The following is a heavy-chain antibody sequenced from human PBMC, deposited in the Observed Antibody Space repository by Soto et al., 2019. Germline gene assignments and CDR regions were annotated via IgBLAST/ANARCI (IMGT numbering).Heavy chain of an antibody. J-gene: IGHJ6*02. CDR3: ARGHLAGDYHSYGMDV. V-gene: IGHV3-64*07. CDR2: ISNDAVHT. Sequence: EVQLVESGGGLVQPGGSLTLSCIASGFTFTTYCMHWVRQAPGKGLEYLSAISNDAVHTYYAESVKDRFNISRDNSKDTVDLHRGCLSPEDMAVYYCARGHLAGDYHSYGMDVWGQGTTGTFSS. CDR1: GFTFTTYC. D-gene: IGHD3-10*01.